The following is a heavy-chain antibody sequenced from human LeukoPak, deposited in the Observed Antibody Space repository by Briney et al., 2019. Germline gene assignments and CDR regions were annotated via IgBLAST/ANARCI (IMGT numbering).Heavy chain of an antibody. CDR1: GGSFSNYY. CDR2: INDSGTI. Sequence: SETLSLTCAVYGGSFSNYYWSWIRQPPGKGLEWIGEINDSGTINYNPSLMSRATISVDKSKNQFSLKLSSVTAADTAVYYCARRWNYGRNYYIDVWGKGATVSVSS. CDR3: ARRWNYGRNYYIDV. J-gene: IGHJ6*03. V-gene: IGHV4-34*01. D-gene: IGHD1-7*01.